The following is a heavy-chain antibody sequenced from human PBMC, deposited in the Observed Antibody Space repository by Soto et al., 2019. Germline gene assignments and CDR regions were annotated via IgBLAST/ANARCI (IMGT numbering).Heavy chain of an antibody. CDR3: ARAYSGYGHGGYYYYYMDV. D-gene: IGHD5-12*01. CDR1: GGSISSYY. J-gene: IGHJ6*03. Sequence: PSETLSLTCTVSGGSISSYYWSWIRQPPGKGLEWIGYIYYSGSTNYNPSLKSRVTISVDTSKNQFSLKLSSVTAADTAVYYCARAYSGYGHGGYYYYYMDVWGKGTTVTVSS. V-gene: IGHV4-59*01. CDR2: IYYSGST.